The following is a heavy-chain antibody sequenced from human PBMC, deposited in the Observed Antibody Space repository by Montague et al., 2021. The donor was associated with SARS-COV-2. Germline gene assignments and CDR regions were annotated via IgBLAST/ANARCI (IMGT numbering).Heavy chain of an antibody. J-gene: IGHJ4*02. Sequence: SETLSLTCTVSGGSISSYYWSWIRQPPGKGLEWIGYIYYSGSTNYNPSLKSRVTISVDTSKNQFSLKLSPVTAADTAVYYCARGTAAGTNSDYWGQGTLVTVSS. CDR1: GGSISSYY. CDR3: ARGTAAGTNSDY. CDR2: IYYSGST. D-gene: IGHD6-13*01. V-gene: IGHV4-59*01.